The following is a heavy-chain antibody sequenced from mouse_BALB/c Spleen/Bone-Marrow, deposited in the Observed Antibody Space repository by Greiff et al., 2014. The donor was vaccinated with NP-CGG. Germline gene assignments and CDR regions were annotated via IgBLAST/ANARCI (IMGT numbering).Heavy chain of an antibody. CDR3: ARYYYGSSLFDY. J-gene: IGHJ2*01. D-gene: IGHD1-1*01. V-gene: IGHV14-3*02. Sequence: VQLQQSGAELVKPGASVKLSCTASGFNIKDTYMHWVKQRPEQGLEWIGRIDPANGNTKYDPKFQGKATITADTSSNTAYLQRSILTSEDTAVYYCARYYYGSSLFDYWGQGTTLTVSS. CDR2: IDPANGNT. CDR1: GFNIKDTY.